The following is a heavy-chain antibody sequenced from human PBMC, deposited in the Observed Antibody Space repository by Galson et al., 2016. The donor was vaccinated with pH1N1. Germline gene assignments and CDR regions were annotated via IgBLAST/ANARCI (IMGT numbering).Heavy chain of an antibody. D-gene: IGHD4-17*01. CDR2: IYWNDDK. J-gene: IGHJ5*02. Sequence: PALVKPTQTLTLTCTFSGFSLSTSGVGLGWIRQPPGKALEWLALIYWNDDKRYSPSLKSRLTITKDTSKNQVVLTMTNMDPVDTATYYCAHSLYGDYVGWFDPWGQGTLVTVSS. V-gene: IGHV2-5*01. CDR1: GFSLSTSGVG. CDR3: AHSLYGDYVGWFDP.